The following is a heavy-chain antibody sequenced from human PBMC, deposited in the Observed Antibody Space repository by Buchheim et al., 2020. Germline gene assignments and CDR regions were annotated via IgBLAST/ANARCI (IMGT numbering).Heavy chain of an antibody. D-gene: IGHD3-22*01. CDR2: IYYSGST. V-gene: IGHV4-31*03. CDR3: ARSFGYYDSSGYYYFDY. Sequence: QVQLQESGSGLVKPSQTLSLTCTVSGGSISRGGYYWSWIRQHPGKGLEWIGYIYYSGSTYYNPYPKSRVTISVATSKNQFSLKLSSVTAADTAVYYCARSFGYYDSSGYYYFDYWGQGTL. CDR1: GGSISRGGYY. J-gene: IGHJ4*02.